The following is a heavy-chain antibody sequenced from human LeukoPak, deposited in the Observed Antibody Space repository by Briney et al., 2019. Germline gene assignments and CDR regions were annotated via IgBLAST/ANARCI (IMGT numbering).Heavy chain of an antibody. D-gene: IGHD6-19*01. CDR2: ISGSGGST. CDR3: AKGSGWYV. V-gene: IGHV3-23*01. CDR1: GFTFSSSS. Sequence: GGSLRLPCAASGFTFSSSSMSWVRQAPGKGLEWVSAISGSGGSTDYADSVKGRFTISRDNSKNTLYLQMNSLRAEDTAVYYCAKGSGWYVWGQGTLVTVSS. J-gene: IGHJ4*02.